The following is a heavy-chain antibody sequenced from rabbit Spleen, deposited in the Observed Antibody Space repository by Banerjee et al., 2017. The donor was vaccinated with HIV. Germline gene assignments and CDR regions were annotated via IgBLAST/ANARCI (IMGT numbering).Heavy chain of an antibody. CDR2: IHAGSSGNT. J-gene: IGHJ4*01. CDR1: GFSFSNKAV. D-gene: IGHD6-1*01. V-gene: IGHV1S45*01. Sequence: QEQLVESGGGLVKPEGSLTLSCTASGFSFSNKAVMCWVRQAPGKGLEWIACIHAGSSGNTYYASWAKGRFTISKASSTTVTLQMTGLAAADTATYFCAREYYYTFGYSGYAYYFTLWGQGTLVTVS. CDR3: AREYYYTFGYSGYAYYFTL.